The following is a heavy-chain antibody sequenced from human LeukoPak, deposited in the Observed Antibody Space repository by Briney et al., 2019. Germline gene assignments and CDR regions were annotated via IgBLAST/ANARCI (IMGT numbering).Heavy chain of an antibody. CDR1: GYSFTSGHY. CDR2: IYHTGSA. V-gene: IGHV4-38-2*01. J-gene: IGHJ4*02. D-gene: IGHD2-2*01. CDR3: ARYCTSTTCILRGFDY. Sequence: SETLSLTCSVSGYSFTSGHYWGWIRQPPGKGLEWIANIYHTGSAHYNQSLKSRVTISVDTSKNQFSLKLSSVTAADTAVYYCARYCTSTTCILRGFDYWGQGTLVTVSS.